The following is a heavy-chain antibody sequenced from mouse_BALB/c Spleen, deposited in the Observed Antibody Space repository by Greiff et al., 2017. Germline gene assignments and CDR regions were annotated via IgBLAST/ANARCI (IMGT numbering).Heavy chain of an antibody. CDR3: AMSLRRYFDV. V-gene: IGHV5-9-4*01. CDR2: ISSGGSYT. J-gene: IGHJ1*01. CDR1: GFTFSSYA. Sequence: EVKLMESGGGLVKPGGSLKLSCAASGFTFSSYAMSWVRQSPEKRLEWVAEISSGGSYTYYPDTVTGRFTISRDNAKNTLYLEMSSLRSEDTAMYYCAMSLRRYFDVWGAGTTVTVSS.